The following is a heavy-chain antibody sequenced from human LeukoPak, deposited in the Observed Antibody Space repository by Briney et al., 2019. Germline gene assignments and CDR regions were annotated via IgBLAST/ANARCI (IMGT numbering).Heavy chain of an antibody. Sequence: GGPLTDSCGACGFTFRNYVMMWVPPPPGRGREWVAAITAGEDQPFYRASVQGRLAISRDNEQDTVSPEMNNLSGQGTALYYCVRECRNGQDEIGPWGPRTLVTVSS. CDR3: VRECRNGQDEIGP. CDR2: ITAGEDQP. D-gene: IGHD1-14*01. CDR1: GFTFRNYV. V-gene: IGHV3-23*01. J-gene: IGHJ5*02.